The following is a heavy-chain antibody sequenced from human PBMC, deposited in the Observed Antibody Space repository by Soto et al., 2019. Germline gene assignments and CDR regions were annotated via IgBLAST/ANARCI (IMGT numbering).Heavy chain of an antibody. CDR2: IYYSGST. CDR3: VRVSGSATPTRIDY. CDR1: GGSISSGGYY. V-gene: IGHV4-31*03. J-gene: IGHJ4*02. D-gene: IGHD2-2*01. Sequence: SETLSLTCTVSGGSISSGGYYWSWIRRHPGKGLEWIGYIYYSGSTYYNPSLKSRVTISVDTPKNQFSLKLSSVTAADTAVYYCVRVSGSATPTRIDYRGRRTLVTVSS.